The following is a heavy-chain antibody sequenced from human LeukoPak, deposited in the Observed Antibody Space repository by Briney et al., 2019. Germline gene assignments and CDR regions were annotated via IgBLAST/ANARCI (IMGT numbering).Heavy chain of an antibody. Sequence: PGGSLRLSCAVSGFTFGEHDMCWVRQVPGKGLEWVCLISKDGGNKHYADSVKGRFSISRDNNRNSLSLQMNSLRSEDTALYFCAKRSGAPNNFDYWGQGALVTVSS. CDR3: AKRSGAPNNFDY. CDR1: GFTFGEHD. D-gene: IGHD1-1*01. V-gene: IGHV3-43*02. J-gene: IGHJ4*02. CDR2: ISKDGGNK.